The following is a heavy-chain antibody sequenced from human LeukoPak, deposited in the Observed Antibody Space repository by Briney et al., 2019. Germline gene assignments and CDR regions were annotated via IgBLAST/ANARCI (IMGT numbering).Heavy chain of an antibody. Sequence: QTGGSLRLSCAASGFTFSSYAMSWVRQAPGKGLEWVSAISGSGGSTYYADSVKGRFTISRDNSKNTLYLQMNSLRAEDTAVYYCAKIYCSSTSCPHYYYYGMDVWGKGTTVTVSS. CDR3: AKIYCSSTSCPHYYYYGMDV. CDR2: ISGSGGST. D-gene: IGHD2-2*01. CDR1: GFTFSSYA. V-gene: IGHV3-23*01. J-gene: IGHJ6*04.